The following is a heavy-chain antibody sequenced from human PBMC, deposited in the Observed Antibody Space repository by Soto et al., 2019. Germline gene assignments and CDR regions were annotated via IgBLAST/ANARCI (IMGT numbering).Heavy chain of an antibody. D-gene: IGHD3-10*01. CDR1: GFTFSDYY. J-gene: IGHJ4*02. CDR3: ARDSRVYYGSGSSVDG. Sequence: PVGSLRLSCAASGFTFSDYYMSWIRQAPGKGLEWVSYISSSGNTVYYADSVEGRFTISRDNAQNSLYLQMNSLRAEDTAVYYCARDSRVYYGSGSSVDGWGQGTLVTVSS. V-gene: IGHV3-11*01. CDR2: ISSSGNTV.